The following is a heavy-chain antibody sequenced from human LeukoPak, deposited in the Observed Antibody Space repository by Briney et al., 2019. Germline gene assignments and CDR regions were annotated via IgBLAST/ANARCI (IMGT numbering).Heavy chain of an antibody. V-gene: IGHV3-23*01. D-gene: IGHD3-22*01. J-gene: IGHJ4*02. CDR1: GFTFSDYA. CDR2: ITSGGDHT. CDR3: AKDGLSYDTSAHVYYFDY. Sequence: PGGSLRLSCVASGFTFSDYAMAWVRQAPGKGLEWVPAITSGGDHTYYAGSVRGRFSISRDNSKNTLYLQMNGLTAEDTALYFCAKDGLSYDTSAHVYYFDYWGRGTLVAVSS.